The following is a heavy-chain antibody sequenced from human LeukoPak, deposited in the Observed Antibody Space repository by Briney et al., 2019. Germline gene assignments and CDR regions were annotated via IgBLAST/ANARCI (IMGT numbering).Heavy chain of an antibody. J-gene: IGHJ4*02. CDR3: ARYSDRGEWYPSY. V-gene: IGHV3-66*01. CDR2: IYSGGKT. Sequence: GGSLRLSCAATGFTVSSSYMSWVRQAPGKGLEWVSVIYSGGKTYYADSVKGRFSISRDNSKNMVYLQMNSLRAEDTAVYYCARYSDRGEWYPSYWGQGTLVTVSS. D-gene: IGHD3-3*01. CDR1: GFTVSSSY.